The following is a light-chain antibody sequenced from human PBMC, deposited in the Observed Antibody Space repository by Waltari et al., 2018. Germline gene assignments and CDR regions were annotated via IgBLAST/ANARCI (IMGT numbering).Light chain of an antibody. CDR1: QNIITA. CDR2: AAS. V-gene: IGKV1-39*01. CDR3: QQAYGSVT. Sequence: DIQMTQSPSSLSASVGDRVTITCRASQNIITALNWYQQKPGKVPKLLIYAASTLQSGVTSRFGSSGSGTDFTLTIRSLQPDDFATYYCQQAYGSVTFGGGTKVEIK. J-gene: IGKJ4*01.